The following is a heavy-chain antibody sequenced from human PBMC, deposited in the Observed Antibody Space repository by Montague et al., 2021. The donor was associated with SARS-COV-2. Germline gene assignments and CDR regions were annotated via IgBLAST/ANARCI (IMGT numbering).Heavy chain of an antibody. J-gene: IGHJ5*02. CDR1: GGSISSYY. V-gene: IGHV4-59*08. CDR3: ARHRRAPYCSGCSCYSPPGWFDP. CDR2: IYYSGST. Sequence: SETLSLTCTVSGGSISSYYWSWIRQPPGKGLEWIGYIYYSGSTNYNPSLKSRVTISVDTSKNQFSLKLSSVTAADTAVYYCARHRRAPYCSGCSCYSPPGWFDPWGQGTLVTVSS. D-gene: IGHD2-15*01.